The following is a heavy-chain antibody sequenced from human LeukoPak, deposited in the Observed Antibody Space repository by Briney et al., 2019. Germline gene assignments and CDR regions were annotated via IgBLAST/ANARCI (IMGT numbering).Heavy chain of an antibody. CDR1: GFTLNNAW. D-gene: IGHD6-19*01. Sequence: GGSLRLSCAASGFTLNNAWMNWVRQAPEKGPEGVGRIKSRTDGGTTDYAAPVKGRFTTSRDDSKNTLYLQMNSLRTEDTAVYYCTTPGIAVAGTRGSANYWGQGTLVTVSS. J-gene: IGHJ4*02. CDR3: TTPGIAVAGTRGSANY. CDR2: IKSRTDGGTT. V-gene: IGHV3-15*01.